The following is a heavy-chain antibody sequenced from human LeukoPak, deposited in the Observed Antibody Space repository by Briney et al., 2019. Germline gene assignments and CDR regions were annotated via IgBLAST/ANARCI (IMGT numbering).Heavy chain of an antibody. J-gene: IGHJ6*02. CDR3: AKHKRLLIYYYGLDV. D-gene: IGHD2-21*02. Sequence: GGSLRLSCAASRFIFNSYAMSWVRQAPGKGLEWVSGISGSGDSTYYADSVKGRFTISRDNSKNTLYLQMNSLRAEDTAVYYCAKHKRLLIYYYGLDVWGQGTTVTVSS. CDR2: ISGSGDST. CDR1: RFIFNSYA. V-gene: IGHV3-23*01.